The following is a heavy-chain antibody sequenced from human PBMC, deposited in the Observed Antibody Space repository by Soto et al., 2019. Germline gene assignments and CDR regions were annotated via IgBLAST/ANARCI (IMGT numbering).Heavy chain of an antibody. CDR2: INHSGST. CDR1: GGSFSGYY. D-gene: IGHD1-26*01. Sequence: QVQLQQWGAGLLKPSETLSLTCAVYGGSFSGYYWSWIRQPPGKGLEWIGEINHSGSTNYNPSLKSRVTISVDTSKNQFSLKLSSVTAADTAVYYCARGEGTTPPYYFDYWGQGTLVTVSS. V-gene: IGHV4-34*01. J-gene: IGHJ4*02. CDR3: ARGEGTTPPYYFDY.